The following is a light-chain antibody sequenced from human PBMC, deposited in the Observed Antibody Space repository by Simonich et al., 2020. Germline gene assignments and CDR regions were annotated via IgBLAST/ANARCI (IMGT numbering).Light chain of an antibody. CDR2: GAS. V-gene: IGKV3-11*01. Sequence: EIVMTQSPATLSVSPGERATLSCRASKSVSSHLAWYQQKPGQAPRLLIYGASTRATGIPARFSGSGSGTDFTLTISSLEPEDFAVYYCQQRSNWWTFGQGTKVEIK. CDR1: KSVSSH. J-gene: IGKJ1*01. CDR3: QQRSNWWT.